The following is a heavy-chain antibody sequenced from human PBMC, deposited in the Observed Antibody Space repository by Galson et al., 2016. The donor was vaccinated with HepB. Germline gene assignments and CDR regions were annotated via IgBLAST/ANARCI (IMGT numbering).Heavy chain of an antibody. CDR3: ATGIVVAGKYYYYYMNV. V-gene: IGHV4-39*01. CDR1: DGSISRDYY. Sequence: SETLSLTCIVSDGSISRDYYWGWIRQPPGRGLEWIGSIYSNEDTYYNPSVKSRVTISVDTSKNQFSLRLNSVTAADTGVYYCATGIVVAGKYYYYYMNVWGRGTTVTVSS. CDR2: IYSNEDT. J-gene: IGHJ6*03. D-gene: IGHD6-19*01.